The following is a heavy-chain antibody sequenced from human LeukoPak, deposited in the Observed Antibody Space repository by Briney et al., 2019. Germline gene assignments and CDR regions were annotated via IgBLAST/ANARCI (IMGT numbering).Heavy chain of an antibody. J-gene: IGHJ3*02. V-gene: IGHV4-59*12. CDR1: GGSISRYY. CDR3: ARAGCSGGSCYGSRGAFDI. Sequence: PSETLSLTCTVSGGSISRYYWSWIRQPPGKGLEWIGNTYYSGSTYYNPSLKSRVTISVDTSKNQFSLRLTSVTAADMAVYYCARAGCSGGSCYGSRGAFDIWGQGTMVTVSS. CDR2: TYYSGST. D-gene: IGHD2-15*01.